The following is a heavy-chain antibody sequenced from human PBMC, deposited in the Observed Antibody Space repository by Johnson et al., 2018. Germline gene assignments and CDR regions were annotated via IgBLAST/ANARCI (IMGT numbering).Heavy chain of an antibody. CDR1: GFTISNYA. D-gene: IGHD2-15*01. CDR3: AKSCGGTCRYSDH. CDR2: LISSGRT. J-gene: IGHJ4*01. Sequence: EVRLLESGGGLVQPGGSLRLSCAASGFTISNYAMRWVRQAPGKGLEWVSSLISSGRTYYGDSVKGRFTISRDNSANTLYLQMNRRGVDDPAVYYCAKSCGGTCRYSDHWGQGTLVTVSS. V-gene: IGHV3-23*01.